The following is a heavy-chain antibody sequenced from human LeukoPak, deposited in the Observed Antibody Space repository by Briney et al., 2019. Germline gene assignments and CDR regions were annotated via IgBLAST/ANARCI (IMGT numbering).Heavy chain of an antibody. Sequence: GGSLRLSCAASGFTFSTYGMHWVRQAPGKGLECVAVIGHDGNSKYYGDSVKGRFTTSRDNSKNTLYLQMNSLRAEDTAIYYCARDLSKGKFMDVWGQGTTVTVSS. CDR2: IGHDGNSK. J-gene: IGHJ6*02. CDR1: GFTFSTYG. V-gene: IGHV3-33*01. D-gene: IGHD4-11*01. CDR3: ARDLSKGKFMDV.